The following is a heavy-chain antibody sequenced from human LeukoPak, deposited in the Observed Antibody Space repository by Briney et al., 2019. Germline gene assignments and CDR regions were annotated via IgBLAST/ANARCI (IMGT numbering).Heavy chain of an antibody. D-gene: IGHD1-26*01. V-gene: IGHV3-53*05. Sequence: GGSLRLSCAASGFTVSSNYMNWVRQAPGKGLEWVSVIYSGGNTYYADSVKGRFTISRDNSKNTLYLQMNSLRSEDTAVYYCARPRGGSGRREVDYWGQGTLVTVSS. CDR2: IYSGGNT. CDR1: GFTVSSNY. J-gene: IGHJ4*02. CDR3: ARPRGGSGRREVDY.